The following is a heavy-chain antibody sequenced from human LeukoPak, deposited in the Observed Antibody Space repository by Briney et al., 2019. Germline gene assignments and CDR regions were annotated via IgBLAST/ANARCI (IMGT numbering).Heavy chain of an antibody. CDR1: GYTFSSYA. Sequence: ASVTVSCKASGYTFSSYATHWVRQAPGQRLEWMGWINPGNGNTKYSQEFQGRVSITRDTSATTAYMELSSLRSEDMAVYYCARGQRCVNNVCVKGYFDSWGQGTLVTVSS. CDR3: ARGQRCVNNVCVKGYFDS. J-gene: IGHJ4*02. V-gene: IGHV1-3*03. D-gene: IGHD2-2*01. CDR2: INPGNGNT.